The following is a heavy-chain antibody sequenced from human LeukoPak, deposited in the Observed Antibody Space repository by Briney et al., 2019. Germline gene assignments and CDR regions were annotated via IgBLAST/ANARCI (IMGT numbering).Heavy chain of an antibody. V-gene: IGHV4-34*01. Sequence: PWAPRPPPVASRGGSFNGHNWTWIRPPPGRGGGGTGAIKHRGSTNYNPSLKSRVTISVDTSKNHFSLKLSSVTAADTALYYCARGTTVTTFQAGTYYYYYIDVWGKGTTVAVSS. D-gene: IGHD4-17*01. CDR2: IKHRGST. CDR3: ARGTTVTTFQAGTYYYYYIDV. J-gene: IGHJ6*03. CDR1: GGSFNGHN.